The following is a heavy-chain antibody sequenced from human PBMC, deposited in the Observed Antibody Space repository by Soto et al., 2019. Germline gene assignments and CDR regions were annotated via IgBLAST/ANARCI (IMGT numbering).Heavy chain of an antibody. CDR1: GYTFTSYD. V-gene: IGHV1-2*04. Sequence: ASVKVSCKASGYTFTSYDMHWVRQAPGQGLEWMGWINPNSGGTNYAQKFQGWVTMTRDTSISTAYMELSRLRSDDTAVYYCARVRGYSSNWFDPWGQGTLVTVSS. J-gene: IGHJ5*02. CDR2: INPNSGGT. CDR3: ARVRGYSSNWFDP. D-gene: IGHD5-18*01.